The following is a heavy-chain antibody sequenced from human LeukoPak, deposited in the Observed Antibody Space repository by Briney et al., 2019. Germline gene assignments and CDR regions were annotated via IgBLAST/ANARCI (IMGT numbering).Heavy chain of an antibody. V-gene: IGHV5-51*01. CDR1: GYRFTSYW. D-gene: IGHD3-22*01. CDR3: ARRPFYYDSSGYLPPNAFDI. J-gene: IGHJ3*02. Sequence: GEXXXXSFKGSGYRFTSYWIGWVRPMPGKGLEWMGIIYPGDSDTRYSPSFQGQVTISADKSISTAYLQWSILKASDTAMYYCARRPFYYDSSGYLPPNAFDIWGQGTMVTVSS. CDR2: IYPGDSDT.